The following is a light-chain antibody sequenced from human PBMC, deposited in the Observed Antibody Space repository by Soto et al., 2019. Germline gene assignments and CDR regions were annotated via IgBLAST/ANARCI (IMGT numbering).Light chain of an antibody. J-gene: IGKJ2*01. V-gene: IGKV1-39*01. CDR2: AAS. Sequence: DIQMTQSPSSLSASVGDRVTITCRASQSISTYLNWYQQKPGKAPKLLIYAASSLQSGVPSRFSGSTSGTDFTLTISSLQPEDFATFYCPPSYSPPYPFGQGTNLEI. CDR1: QSISTY. CDR3: PPSYSPPYP.